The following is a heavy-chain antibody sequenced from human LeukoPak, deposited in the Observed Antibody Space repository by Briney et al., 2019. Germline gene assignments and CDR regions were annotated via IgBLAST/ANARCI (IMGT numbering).Heavy chain of an antibody. Sequence: PGGSLRLSCAASGFTFSTYWMSWVPHAPGKGLEWVANIKQDGSEKYYVDSVKGRFTISRDNAKNSLYLQMNSLRAEDTAVYYCARTLGYSSGWYGAFDIWGQGTMVTVSS. D-gene: IGHD6-19*01. CDR2: IKQDGSEK. V-gene: IGHV3-7*01. CDR1: GFTFSTYW. CDR3: ARTLGYSSGWYGAFDI. J-gene: IGHJ3*02.